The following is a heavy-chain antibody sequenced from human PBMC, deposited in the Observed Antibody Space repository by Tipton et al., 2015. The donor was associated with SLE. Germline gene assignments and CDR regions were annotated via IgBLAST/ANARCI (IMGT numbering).Heavy chain of an antibody. CDR3: ARDRLYYYGMDV. D-gene: IGHD5/OR15-5a*01. V-gene: IGHV4-59*11. CDR1: GGSISSHY. Sequence: TLSLTCTVSGGSISSHYWSWIRQPPGKGLEWIGYIYYSGSTNYNPSLKSRVTISVDTSKNQFSLKLSSVTAADTAVYYCARDRLYYYGMDVWGQGTTVTVS. CDR2: IYYSGST. J-gene: IGHJ6*02.